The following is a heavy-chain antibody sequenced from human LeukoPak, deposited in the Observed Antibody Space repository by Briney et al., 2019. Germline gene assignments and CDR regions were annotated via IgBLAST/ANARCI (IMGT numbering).Heavy chain of an antibody. D-gene: IGHD6-19*01. J-gene: IGHJ4*02. V-gene: IGHV4-59*01. CDR1: GGSISSYY. CDR2: IYYSGST. Sequence: PSETLSLTCTVSGGSISSYYWSWIRQPPGKGLEWTGYIYYSGSTNYNPSLKSRVTISVDTSKNQFSLKLSSVTAADTAVYYCARVVRTVAGFPFDYWGQGTLVTVSS. CDR3: ARVVRTVAGFPFDY.